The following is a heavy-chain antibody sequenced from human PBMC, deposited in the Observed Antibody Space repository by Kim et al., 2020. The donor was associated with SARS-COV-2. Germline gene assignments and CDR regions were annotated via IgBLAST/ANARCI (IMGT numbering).Heavy chain of an antibody. CDR1: GGSISSSSYY. J-gene: IGHJ3*02. V-gene: IGHV4-39*01. D-gene: IGHD5-12*01. CDR2: IYYSGST. Sequence: SETLSLTCTVSGGSISSSSYYWGWIRQPPGKGLEWIGSIYYSGSTYYNPSLKSRVTISVDTSKNQFSLKLSSVTAADTAVYYCAGIEGGGYSGYDWHAFDIWGQGTMVTVSS. CDR3: AGIEGGGYSGYDWHAFDI.